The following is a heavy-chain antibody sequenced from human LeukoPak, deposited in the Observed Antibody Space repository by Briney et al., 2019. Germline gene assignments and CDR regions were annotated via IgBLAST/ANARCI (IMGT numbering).Heavy chain of an antibody. CDR3: ARLGSIATPRAVVDFDY. CDR1: GGSIAGFY. V-gene: IGHV4-59*08. Sequence: SETLSLTCTVSGGSIAGFYWSWFRQSPGKGLEWIGYMYYSGSTYYNPSLKGRVTISVDTSKNQFSLKLSSVTAADTAVYYCARLGSIATPRAVVDFDYWGQGTLVTVSS. D-gene: IGHD6-6*01. J-gene: IGHJ4*02. CDR2: MYYSGST.